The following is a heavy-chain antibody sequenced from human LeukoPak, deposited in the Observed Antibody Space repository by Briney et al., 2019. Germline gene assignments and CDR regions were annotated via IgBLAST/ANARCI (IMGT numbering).Heavy chain of an antibody. CDR1: GYSISSGYY. Sequence: PSETLSLTCTVSGYSISSGYYWGWIRQPPGKGLKWIGSIYHSGSTYYNPSLKSRVTISVDTSKNQFSLKLSSVTAADTAVYYCARATNSYHWYFDLWGRGTPSLSP. J-gene: IGHJ2*01. CDR3: ARATNSYHWYFDL. D-gene: IGHD2-21*01. CDR2: IYHSGST. V-gene: IGHV4-38-2*02.